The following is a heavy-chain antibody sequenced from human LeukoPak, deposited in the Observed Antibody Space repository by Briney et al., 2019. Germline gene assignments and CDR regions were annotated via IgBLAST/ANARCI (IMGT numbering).Heavy chain of an antibody. CDR1: GYTFTGYY. Sequence: GASVKVSCKASGYTFTGYYIHWVRQAPGQGLEWMGWIHPNRGNTNYAQESQGRVTMTGDTSISTAYMELNRLTSDDTAVYYCAKVTATTFGYWGQGTLVTVSS. CDR3: AKVTATTFGY. CDR2: IHPNRGNT. J-gene: IGHJ4*02. D-gene: IGHD2-21*02. V-gene: IGHV1-2*02.